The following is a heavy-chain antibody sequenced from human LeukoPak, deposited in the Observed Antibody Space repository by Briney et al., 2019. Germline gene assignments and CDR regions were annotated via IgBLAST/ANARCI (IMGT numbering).Heavy chain of an antibody. CDR1: GYTFTSYD. V-gene: IGHV1-8*01. CDR3: ARDPTGYCTNGVCYIAAYYMDV. Sequence: ASVKVSCKASGYTFTSYDINWVRQATGQGLEWMGFMNPNSGNTVYAQKFQGRVTMTRDTSISTAYMELTSLRSEDTALYYCARDPTGYCTNGVCYIAAYYMDVWGKGTTVTVSS. CDR2: MNPNSGNT. D-gene: IGHD2-8*01. J-gene: IGHJ6*03.